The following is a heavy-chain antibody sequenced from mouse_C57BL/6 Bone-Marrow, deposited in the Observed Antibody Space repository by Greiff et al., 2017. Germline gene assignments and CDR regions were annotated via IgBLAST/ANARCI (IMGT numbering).Heavy chain of an antibody. J-gene: IGHJ3*01. CDR2: IYPRSGNT. V-gene: IGHV1-81*01. CDR1: GYTFTSYG. CDR3: ARWGVSAWFAY. Sequence: VQLQQSGAELARPGASVKLSCKASGYTFTSYGICWVKQRTGQGLEWIGEIYPRSGNTYYNEKFKGKATLTADKSSSTAYMELRRLTSEDSAVYFCARWGVSAWFAYWGQGTLVTVSA.